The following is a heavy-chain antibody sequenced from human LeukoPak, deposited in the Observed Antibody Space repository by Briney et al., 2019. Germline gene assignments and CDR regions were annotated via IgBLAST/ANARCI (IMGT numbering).Heavy chain of an antibody. CDR2: ISGSGGTT. J-gene: IGHJ6*03. D-gene: IGHD2-2*01. CDR1: GFTFSSYG. CDR3: AKGSAVVYSYYMDV. V-gene: IGHV3-23*01. Sequence: GGTLRLSCAASGFTFSSYGMSWVRQAPGRGLEWVSAISGSGGTTFYADSVMGRFTISRDNSKNTLYLQMNSLRAEDTAIYYCAKGSAVVYSYYMDVWGKGTTVTISS.